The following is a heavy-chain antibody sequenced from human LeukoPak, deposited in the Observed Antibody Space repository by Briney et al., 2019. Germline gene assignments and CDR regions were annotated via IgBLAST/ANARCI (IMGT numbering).Heavy chain of an antibody. V-gene: IGHV4-30-4*01. Sequence: SQTLSLTCNVSGGSISSGDKYWSWIRQPPGKGLEWIGYIYYSGSTYYNPSLKSRLTISVDTSENQFSLHLTSVTAADTAVYFCARVTRWAGLDFWGQGTLVTVSS. CDR3: ARVTRWAGLDF. J-gene: IGHJ4*02. CDR1: GGSISSGDKY. D-gene: IGHD2-21*02. CDR2: IYYSGST.